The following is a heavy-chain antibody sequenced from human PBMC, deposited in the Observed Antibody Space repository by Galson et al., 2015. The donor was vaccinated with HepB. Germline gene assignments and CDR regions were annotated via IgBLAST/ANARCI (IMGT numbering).Heavy chain of an antibody. D-gene: IGHD3-10*01. V-gene: IGHV3-15*01. CDR3: TTHPLWFGELFSYYFDY. J-gene: IGHJ4*02. Sequence: SLRLSCAASGFTFSNAWMSWVRQAPGKGLEWVGRIKSKTDGGTTDYAAPVKGRFTISRDDSTNTLYLQMNSLKTEDTAVYYCTTHPLWFGELFSYYFDYWGQGTLVTVSS. CDR1: GFTFSNAW. CDR2: IKSKTDGGTT.